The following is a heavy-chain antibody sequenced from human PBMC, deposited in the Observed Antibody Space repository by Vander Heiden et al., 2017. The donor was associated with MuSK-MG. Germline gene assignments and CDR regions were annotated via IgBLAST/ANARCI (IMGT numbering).Heavy chain of an antibody. Sequence: QVQLQESGPGLVKPSETLSLTCTVSGGAISSYYWSWIRQPPGKGLEWIGYIYYSGSTNYNPSLKSRVTISVDTSKNQCALKLSSVTAAETAVYYCARYRIVAARRDWYFDLWGRGTLVTVSS. CDR1: GGAISSYY. V-gene: IGHV4-59*01. CDR2: IYYSGST. D-gene: IGHD6-6*01. J-gene: IGHJ2*01. CDR3: ARYRIVAARRDWYFDL.